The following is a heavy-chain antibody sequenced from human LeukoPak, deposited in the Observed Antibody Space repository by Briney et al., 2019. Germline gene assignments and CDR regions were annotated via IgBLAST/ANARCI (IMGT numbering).Heavy chain of an antibody. Sequence: ASVKVSCKASGGTLSSYAISWVRQAPGQGLEWMGGIIPIFGTANYAQKFQGRATITADKSTSPAYMELSSLRSEDTAVYYCARGGLTTVTTLGAFDIWGQGTMVTVSS. CDR1: GGTLSSYA. J-gene: IGHJ3*02. V-gene: IGHV1-69*06. D-gene: IGHD4-17*01. CDR3: ARGGLTTVTTLGAFDI. CDR2: IIPIFGTA.